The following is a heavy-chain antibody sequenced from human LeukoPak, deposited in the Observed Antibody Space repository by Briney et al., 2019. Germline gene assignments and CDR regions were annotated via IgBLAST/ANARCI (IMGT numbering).Heavy chain of an antibody. CDR1: GYTFTGYY. CDR3: ARASISAAGPALIDY. CDR2: INPNSGGT. Sequence: ASVKVSCKASGYTFTGYYMHWVRQAPGQGLEWMGWINPNSGGTNYAQEFQGRVTMTRDTSIGTAYMEVSRLRSNDTAVYYCARASISAAGPALIDYWGQGTLVTVSS. V-gene: IGHV1-2*02. J-gene: IGHJ4*02. D-gene: IGHD6-19*01.